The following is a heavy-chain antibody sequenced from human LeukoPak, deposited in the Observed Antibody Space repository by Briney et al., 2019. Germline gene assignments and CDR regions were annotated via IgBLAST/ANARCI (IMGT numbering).Heavy chain of an antibody. CDR1: GDSVSSNSAT. Sequence: SQTLSLTCAISGDSVSSNSATWTWIRQSPSRGLEWLGRTYYRSKWSNDYALFVKSRITIKADTSTNQFSLQLTSVTPEDTAVYYCARVGATSGAFDIWGQGTMVTVSS. CDR3: ARVGATSGAFDI. CDR2: TYYRSKWSN. J-gene: IGHJ3*02. D-gene: IGHD1-26*01. V-gene: IGHV6-1*01.